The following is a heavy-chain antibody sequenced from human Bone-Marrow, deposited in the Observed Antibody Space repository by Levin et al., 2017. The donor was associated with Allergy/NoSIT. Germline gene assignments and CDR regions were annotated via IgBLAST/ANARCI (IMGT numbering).Heavy chain of an antibody. V-gene: IGHV3-30-3*01. CDR1: GFTFSSYA. J-gene: IGHJ4*02. Sequence: GGSLRLSCAASGFTFSSYAMHWVRQAPGKGLEWVAVISYDGSNKYYADSVKGRFTISRDNSKNTLYLQMNSLRAEDTAVYYCASLGVIFPYFDYWGQGTLVTVSS. CDR3: ASLGVIFPYFDY. D-gene: IGHD3-22*01. CDR2: ISYDGSNK.